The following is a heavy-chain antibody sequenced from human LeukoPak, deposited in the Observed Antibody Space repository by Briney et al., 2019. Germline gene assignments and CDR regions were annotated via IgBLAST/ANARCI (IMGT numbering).Heavy chain of an antibody. Sequence: QPGGSLTLPCVASGFTFSTYAMSWVRQAPGKGLEWVSVISGSGGSTYYADSVKGRFTTSRDNSKNTLYLQMNSLRAEDTAVYYCARGRHSSSSAYFDYWGQGTLVTVSS. CDR1: GFTFSTYA. CDR2: ISGSGGST. CDR3: ARGRHSSSSAYFDY. D-gene: IGHD6-6*01. J-gene: IGHJ4*02. V-gene: IGHV3-23*01.